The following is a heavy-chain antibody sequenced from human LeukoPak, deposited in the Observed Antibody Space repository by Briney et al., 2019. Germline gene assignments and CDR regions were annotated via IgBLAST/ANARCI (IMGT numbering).Heavy chain of an antibody. V-gene: IGHV1-69*06. Sequence: SVKVSCKASGGTFSSYAISWVRQAPGQGLEWMGGIIPIFGTANYAQKFQGRVTITADKSTSTAYMELSSLRSEDTAVYYCARGIAAAGTLSYYMDVWGKGTTVTVSS. CDR2: IIPIFGTA. CDR3: ARGIAAAGTLSYYMDV. CDR1: GGTFSSYA. J-gene: IGHJ6*03. D-gene: IGHD6-13*01.